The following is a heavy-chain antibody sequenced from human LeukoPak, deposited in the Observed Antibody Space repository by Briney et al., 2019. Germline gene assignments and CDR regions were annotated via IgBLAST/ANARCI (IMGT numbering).Heavy chain of an antibody. D-gene: IGHD4-23*01. V-gene: IGHV5-51*01. CDR1: GYTFTSYW. J-gene: IGHJ4*02. CDR2: IFPGDSDT. CDR3: ARRPVATGLDY. Sequence: GESLKISCKGSGYTFTSYWIGWVRQMPGKGLEWMGIIFPGDSDTRYSPSFQGQVTISADKSISTAYLQWSSLKASDTAMYYCARRPVATGLDYWGQGTLVTVSS.